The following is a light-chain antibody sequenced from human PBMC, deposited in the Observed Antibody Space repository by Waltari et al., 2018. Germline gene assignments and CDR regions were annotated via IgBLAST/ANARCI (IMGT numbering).Light chain of an antibody. J-gene: IGKJ2*01. Sequence: IVLTQSPATLSLSPGERATLSCRASQSVSSYLAWYQQNPGQAPRLLIYDASNRATGIPARFRVSGSGTDLTLTIISLEPEDFAVYYCQQRSKWPPGYAFGQGTKLEIK. V-gene: IGKV3-11*01. CDR1: QSVSSY. CDR3: QQRSKWPPGYA. CDR2: DAS.